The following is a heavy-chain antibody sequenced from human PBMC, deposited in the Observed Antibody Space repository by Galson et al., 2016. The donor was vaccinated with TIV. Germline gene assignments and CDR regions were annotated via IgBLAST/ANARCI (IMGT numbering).Heavy chain of an antibody. CDR1: GGTFSSFA. J-gene: IGHJ4*01. D-gene: IGHD5-18*01. CDR3: ARTSYTPMGY. Sequence: SVKVSCKASGGTFSSFALNWVRQAPGQGLEWIGEIIPGFGTVRYAQKFQARVTITADESATPSVMEMSSLTSDDTAVYYWARTSYTPMGYWGQGTLVTVSS. CDR2: IIPGFGTV. V-gene: IGHV1-69*13.